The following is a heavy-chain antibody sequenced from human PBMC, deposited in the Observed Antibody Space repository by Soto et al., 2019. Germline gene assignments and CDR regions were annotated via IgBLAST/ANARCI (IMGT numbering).Heavy chain of an antibody. CDR3: ARRYGYSFDY. Sequence: QVQLQESGPGLVKPSETLSLTCTVSGGSISSYYWSWIRQPPGKGLEWIGYIYYSGSTNYNPSLKRRVTITVDTSKNQLSLKRSSVTAADTAVYYCARRYGYSFDYWGQGTLVTVSS. CDR2: IYYSGST. D-gene: IGHD5-18*01. J-gene: IGHJ4*02. V-gene: IGHV4-59*08. CDR1: GGSISSYY.